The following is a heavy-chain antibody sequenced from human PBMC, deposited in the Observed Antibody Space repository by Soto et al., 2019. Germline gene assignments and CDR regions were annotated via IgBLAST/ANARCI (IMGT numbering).Heavy chain of an antibody. J-gene: IGHJ6*02. CDR1: GFTFSSYG. Sequence: QVQLVESGGGVVQPGRSLRLSCAASGFTFSSYGMHWVRQAPGKGLEWVEVISYDGSNKYYADSVKGRFTISRDNSKNTLYLQMNRLRAEDTAVYYCAEDVVVGATTGLGDYYYYYGMDVGGQGTTVTVSS. D-gene: IGHD1-26*01. CDR3: AEDVVVGATTGLGDYYYYYGMDV. V-gene: IGHV3-30*18. CDR2: ISYDGSNK.